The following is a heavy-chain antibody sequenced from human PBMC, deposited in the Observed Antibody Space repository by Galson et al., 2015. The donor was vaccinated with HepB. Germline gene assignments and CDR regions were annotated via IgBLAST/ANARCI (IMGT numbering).Heavy chain of an antibody. CDR3: TTGVRYDYVWGSYRPSDIFDY. CDR1: GFTFSNAW. Sequence: SLRLSCAASGFTFSNAWMSWVRQAPGKGLEWVGRIKSKTDGGTTDYAAPVKGRFTISRDDSKNALYLQMNSLKTEDTAVYYCTTGVRYDYVWGSYRPSDIFDYWGQGTLVTASS. CDR2: IKSKTDGGTT. D-gene: IGHD3-16*02. V-gene: IGHV3-15*01. J-gene: IGHJ4*02.